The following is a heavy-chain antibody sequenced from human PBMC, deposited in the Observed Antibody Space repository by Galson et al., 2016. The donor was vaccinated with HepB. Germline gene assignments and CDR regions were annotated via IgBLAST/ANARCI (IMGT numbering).Heavy chain of an antibody. CDR1: GFTFSNYA. J-gene: IGHJ5*02. CDR2: IWSGSSFT. CDR3: ARDSSPDL. V-gene: IGHV3-33*01. Sequence: SLRLSCAASGFTFSNYAMHWVSQAPGKGLEWVAAIWSGSSFTYYADSVKGRFTISRDNVKNSLYLQMDSLRAEDTAVYYCARDSSPDLWGQGTLVTVSS. D-gene: IGHD6-13*01.